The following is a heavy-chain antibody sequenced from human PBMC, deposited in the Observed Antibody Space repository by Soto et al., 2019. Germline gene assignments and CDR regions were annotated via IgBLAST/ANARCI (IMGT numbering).Heavy chain of an antibody. CDR3: ARNYIIYYAGSRAHYS. CDR1: GFTFSSFE. V-gene: IGHV3-48*03. D-gene: IGHD3-10*01. Sequence: GGSLRLSCVASGFTFSSFEMNWVRQAPGKGLEWISYISSGGKTTYYADSVKGRFTISRDNAKNSLYLQMSSLRAEDAAVYYCARNYIIYYAGSRAHYSWGRGPLVTVSS. CDR2: ISSGGKTT. J-gene: IGHJ5*02.